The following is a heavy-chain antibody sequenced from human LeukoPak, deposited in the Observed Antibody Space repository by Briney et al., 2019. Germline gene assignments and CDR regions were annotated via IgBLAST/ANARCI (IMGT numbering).Heavy chain of an antibody. V-gene: IGHV4-34*01. J-gene: IGHJ4*02. CDR1: GFTFSNAW. CDR3: GRHSGYSYGLRFDY. CDR2: INHSGST. Sequence: GSLRLSCAASGFTFSNAWMSWVRQPPGKGLEWIGEINHSGSTNYNPSLKSRVTISVDTSKNQFSLKLSSVTAADTAVYYCGRHSGYSYGLRFDYWGQGTLVTVSS. D-gene: IGHD5-18*01.